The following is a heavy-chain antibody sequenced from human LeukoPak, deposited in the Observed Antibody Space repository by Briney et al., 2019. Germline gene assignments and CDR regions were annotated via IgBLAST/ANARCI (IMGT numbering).Heavy chain of an antibody. D-gene: IGHD2-2*01. J-gene: IGHJ4*02. CDR1: GFTFSRFK. CDR2: ISSSNSYI. V-gene: IGHV3-21*06. Sequence: GGSLRLSWAASGFTFSRFKMNWVRQAPGKGLEWVPSISSSNSYIYYADSVKGRFTISRDNAKNSLYLQMNSLRAEDTAVYYCASTCSDPRCYGEDYWGQGTLVTVSS. CDR3: ASTCSDPRCYGEDY.